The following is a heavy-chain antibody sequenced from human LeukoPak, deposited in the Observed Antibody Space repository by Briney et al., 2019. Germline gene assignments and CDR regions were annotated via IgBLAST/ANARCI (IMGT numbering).Heavy chain of an antibody. D-gene: IGHD3-10*01. CDR1: GYSISSDYY. Sequence: SETLSLTCTVSGYSISSDYYWGWIRQPPGKGLEWIGSIYHSGSTYYNPSLKSRVTISVDTSKNQFSLKLSSVTAADTAVYYCARSLRVRGVPDYMDVWGKGTTVTISS. CDR3: ARSLRVRGVPDYMDV. V-gene: IGHV4-38-2*02. J-gene: IGHJ6*03. CDR2: IYHSGST.